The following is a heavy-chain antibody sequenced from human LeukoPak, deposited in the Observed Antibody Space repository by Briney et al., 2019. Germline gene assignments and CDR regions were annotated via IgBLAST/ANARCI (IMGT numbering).Heavy chain of an antibody. V-gene: IGHV5-10-1*01. CDR2: IDPGDSFT. Sequence: GESLKISCKGSGYSFTSYWISWVRQMPGKGLEWMGRIDPGDSFTKYSPSFQGHVTISADKSTTTAYLQWSSLKASDTAMYYCARDGGGVSSWVSHWGQGTLVTVSS. CDR1: GYSFTSYW. CDR3: ARDGGGVSSWVSH. J-gene: IGHJ4*02. D-gene: IGHD2-8*02.